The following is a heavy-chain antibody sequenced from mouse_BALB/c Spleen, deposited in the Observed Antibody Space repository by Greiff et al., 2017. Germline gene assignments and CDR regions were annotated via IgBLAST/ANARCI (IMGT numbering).Heavy chain of an antibody. J-gene: IGHJ3*01. CDR2: ISSGSSTI. Sequence: EVHVVESGGGLVQPGGSRKLSCAASGFTFSSYGMHWVRQAPEKGLEWVAYISSGSSTIYYADTVKGRFTISRDNPKNTLFLQMTSLTSEDTAMYYCARGYGNGRFAYWGQGTLVTVSA. V-gene: IGHV5-17*02. CDR1: GFTFSSYG. D-gene: IGHD2-10*02. CDR3: ARGYGNGRFAY.